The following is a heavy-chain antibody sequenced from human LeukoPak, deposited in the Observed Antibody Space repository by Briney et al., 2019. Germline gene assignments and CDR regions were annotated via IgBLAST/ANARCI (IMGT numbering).Heavy chain of an antibody. Sequence: SETLSLTCTVSGGSISSSTYYWGWIRQPPGKGLEWIGSIYYSGGTYYNPSLKSRVTISVDTSKNQFSLKLSSVTAADTAVYYCARALTTVVTLWDYWGQGTLVTVSS. V-gene: IGHV4-39*01. CDR1: GGSISSSTYY. CDR3: ARALTTVVTLWDY. D-gene: IGHD4-23*01. J-gene: IGHJ4*02. CDR2: IYYSGGT.